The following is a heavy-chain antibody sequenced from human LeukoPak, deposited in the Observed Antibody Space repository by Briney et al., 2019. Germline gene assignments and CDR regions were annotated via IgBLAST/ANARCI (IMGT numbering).Heavy chain of an antibody. Sequence: SETLSLTCTVSGYSISSGYFWGWMRQPPGKGLEWIGSIYQSETAHYNPSLKSRVTISVDTSKNQFSLKLRSVMAADTAVYYCARGYSGSRLAWGQGTLVTVSS. J-gene: IGHJ5*02. V-gene: IGHV4-38-2*02. D-gene: IGHD1-26*01. CDR3: ARGYSGSRLA. CDR1: GYSISSGYF. CDR2: IYQSETA.